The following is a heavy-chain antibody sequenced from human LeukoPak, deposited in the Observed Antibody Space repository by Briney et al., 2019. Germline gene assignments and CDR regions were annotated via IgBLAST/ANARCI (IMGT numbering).Heavy chain of an antibody. CDR1: GGSISSYY. CDR2: IYYSGST. CDR3: ARGRIAAHHGYYMDV. V-gene: IGHV4-59*01. D-gene: IGHD6-6*01. Sequence: SETLSLTCTVSGGSISSYYWSWIRQPPGKGLEWIGYIYYSGSTNYNPSLKSRVTISVDTSKNQFSLKLSSVTAADTAVYYCARGRIAAHHGYYMDVWGKGTTVTVSS. J-gene: IGHJ6*03.